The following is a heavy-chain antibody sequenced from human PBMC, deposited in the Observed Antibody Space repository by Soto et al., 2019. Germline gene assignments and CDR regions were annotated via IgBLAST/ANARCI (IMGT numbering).Heavy chain of an antibody. V-gene: IGHV3-48*02. J-gene: IGHJ6*02. CDR3: ARLSAVDSGYDDYYYGMDV. Sequence: AGSLRLSCAASGFTFSSYSMNWVRQAPGKGLEWVSYISSSSSTIYYADSVKGRFTISRDNAKNSLYLQMNSLRDEDTAVYYCARLSAVDSGYDDYYYGMDVWGQGTTVTVSS. D-gene: IGHD5-12*01. CDR2: ISSSSSTI. CDR1: GFTFSSYS.